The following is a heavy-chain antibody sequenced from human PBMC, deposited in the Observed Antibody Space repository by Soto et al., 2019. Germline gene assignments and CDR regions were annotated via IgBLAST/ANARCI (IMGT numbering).Heavy chain of an antibody. CDR2: ISGSGDTT. J-gene: IGHJ4*02. CDR3: AKGDNSWYLWDY. CDR1: GFTFRSFA. V-gene: IGHV3-23*01. Sequence: EVQLLESGGGLVQPGESLRLSCVVSGFTFRSFAVSWVRQAPGKGLQYVSTISGSGDTTFYADSVKGRFTITRDNSKNTVFLQMNSLRVDDTAVYYCAKGDNSWYLWDYWGQGALVTVSS. D-gene: IGHD6-13*01.